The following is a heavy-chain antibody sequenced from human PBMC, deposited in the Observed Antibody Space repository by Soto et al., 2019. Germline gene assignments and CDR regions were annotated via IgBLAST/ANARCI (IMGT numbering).Heavy chain of an antibody. D-gene: IGHD6-19*01. CDR1: GFTFSSYS. J-gene: IGHJ4*02. CDR2: ISSSSSTI. CDR3: AKERSTGWSFDY. Sequence: GGSLRLSCAASGFTFSSYSMNWVRQAPGKGLEWVSYISSSSSTIYYADSVKGRFTISRDNSKNSLYLQMNSLRAEDTAVFYCAKERSTGWSFDYWGQGTLVTVSS. V-gene: IGHV3-48*01.